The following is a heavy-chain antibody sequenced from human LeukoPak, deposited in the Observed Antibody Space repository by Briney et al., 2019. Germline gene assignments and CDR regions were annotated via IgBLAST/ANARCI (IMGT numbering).Heavy chain of an antibody. V-gene: IGHV3-7*03. J-gene: IGHJ4*02. D-gene: IGHD3-22*01. CDR1: GFTFSNAW. CDR2: IKGDGSQK. CDR3: ATPLDYYDSSGYHQGGD. Sequence: PGGSLRLSCAASGFTFSNAWMNWVRQAPGKGPEWEANIKGDGSQKNYVDSVKGRFTISRDNAKNSLFLQMNSLRAEDTAVYYCATPLDYYDSSGYHQGGDWGQGTLVTVSS.